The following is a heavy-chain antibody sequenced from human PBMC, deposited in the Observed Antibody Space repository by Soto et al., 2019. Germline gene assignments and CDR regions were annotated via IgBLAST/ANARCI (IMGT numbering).Heavy chain of an antibody. CDR3: ARRVVPGYYFDY. J-gene: IGHJ4*02. CDR1: GFTFSSYG. D-gene: IGHD2-2*01. Sequence: GGSLRLSCAASGFTFSSYGMHWVRQAPGKGLEWVAVIWYDGSNKYYADSVKGRFTISSDNSKNTLHLQMNSLRADDTVVYYCARRVVPGYYFDYWGQGTLVTVSS. V-gene: IGHV3-33*01. CDR2: IWYDGSNK.